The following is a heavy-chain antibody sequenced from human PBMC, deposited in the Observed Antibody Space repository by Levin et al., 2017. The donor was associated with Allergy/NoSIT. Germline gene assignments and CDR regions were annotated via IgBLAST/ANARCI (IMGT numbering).Heavy chain of an antibody. D-gene: IGHD2-15*01. CDR3: AKEGFVVVVAATPEFGY. CDR1: GFTFSSYA. J-gene: IGHJ4*02. V-gene: IGHV3-23*01. Sequence: GGSLRLSCAASGFTFSSYAMSWVRQAPGKGLEWVSAISGSGGSTYYADSVKGRFTISRDNSKNTLYLQMNSLRAEDTAVYYCAKEGFVVVVAATPEFGYWGQGTLVTVSS. CDR2: ISGSGGST.